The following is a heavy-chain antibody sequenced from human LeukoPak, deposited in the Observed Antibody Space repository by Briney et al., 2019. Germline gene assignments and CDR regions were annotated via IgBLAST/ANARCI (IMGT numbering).Heavy chain of an antibody. D-gene: IGHD3-22*01. CDR1: GFTFSSYS. Sequence: GGSLRLSCAASGFTFSSYSMNWVRQAPGKGPEWVSSISSSSNYIYYADSVKGRFTISRDNSKNTLYLQMNSLRAEDTAVYYCAKDSSGPDYWGQGTLVTVSS. V-gene: IGHV3-21*04. CDR3: AKDSSGPDY. CDR2: ISSSSNYI. J-gene: IGHJ4*02.